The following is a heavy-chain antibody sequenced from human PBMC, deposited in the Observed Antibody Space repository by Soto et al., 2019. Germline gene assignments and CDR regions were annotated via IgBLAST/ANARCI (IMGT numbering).Heavy chain of an antibody. Sequence: SCAASGFNFSLFGMHWVRQVPGKGLEWVAVKSFDGSKTHYADSVKGRFTISRDNSKNTVYLQMSSLRVEDTAVYYCVKGEYYYDSSGYYPFDYWGQGTLVTVSS. CDR1: GFNFSLFG. D-gene: IGHD3-22*01. CDR3: VKGEYYYDSSGYYPFDY. J-gene: IGHJ4*02. V-gene: IGHV3-30*18. CDR2: KSFDGSKT.